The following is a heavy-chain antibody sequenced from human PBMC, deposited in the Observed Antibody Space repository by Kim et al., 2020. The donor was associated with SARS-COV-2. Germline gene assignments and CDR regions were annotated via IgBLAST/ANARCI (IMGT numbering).Heavy chain of an antibody. V-gene: IGHV3-48*02. J-gene: IGHJ4*02. CDR1: GFTFSIYA. Sequence: GGSLRLSCAASGFTFSIYAMNWVRQAPGKGLEWVSYISHNSDSIYYADSVKGRFTISRDNAKNSLYVQMNSLRDEDTAVYYCARGEWEKPSNYWGQGTLVTVSS. CDR2: ISHNSDSI. CDR3: ARGEWEKPSNY. D-gene: IGHD1-26*01.